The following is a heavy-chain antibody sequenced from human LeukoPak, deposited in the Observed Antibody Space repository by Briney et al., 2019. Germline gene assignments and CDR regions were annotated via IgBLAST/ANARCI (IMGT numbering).Heavy chain of an antibody. J-gene: IGHJ3*02. V-gene: IGHV3-43*01. CDR1: GFTFDDYT. D-gene: IGHD3-10*01. CDR2: ISWDGGST. Sequence: GGSLRLSCAASGFTFDDYTMHWVRQAPGKGLEWVSLISWDGGSTYYADSVKGRFTISRDNSKNSLYLQMNSLRTEGTALYYCAAYGSGRGNAFDIWGQGTMVTVSS. CDR3: AAYGSGRGNAFDI.